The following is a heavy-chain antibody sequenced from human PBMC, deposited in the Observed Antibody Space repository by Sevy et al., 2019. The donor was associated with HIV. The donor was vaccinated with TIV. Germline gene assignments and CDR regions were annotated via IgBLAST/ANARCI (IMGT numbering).Heavy chain of an antibody. V-gene: IGHV3-23*01. D-gene: IGHD2-8*01. J-gene: IGHJ4*02. CDR3: AREGCTKPHDY. Sequence: GGSLRLSRAASGFTFSKYSMSWVRQPPGKGLEWVSTLSFGCGEINYADSVKGRFTISRDNSKSSVYLQMNSLRPEDTAVYYCAREGCTKPHDYWGQGTLVTVSS. CDR1: GFTFSKYS. CDR2: LSFGCGEI.